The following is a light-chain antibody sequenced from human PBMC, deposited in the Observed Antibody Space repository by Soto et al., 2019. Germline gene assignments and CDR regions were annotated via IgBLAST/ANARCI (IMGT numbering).Light chain of an antibody. J-gene: IGKJ1*01. V-gene: IGKV3-20*01. CDR1: QTVRNNY. Sequence: EFVLTQSPGTLSLSPCERATLSCRASQTVRNNYLAWYQQKPGQAPRLLIYGASSRATGIPDRFSGSGSGTDFTLTISRLEPEDFAVYYCQQYGSSPGTFGQGTKVDIK. CDR2: GAS. CDR3: QQYGSSPGT.